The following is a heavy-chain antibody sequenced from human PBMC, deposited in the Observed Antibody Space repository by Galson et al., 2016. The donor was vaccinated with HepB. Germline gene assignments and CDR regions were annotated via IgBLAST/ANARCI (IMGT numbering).Heavy chain of an antibody. V-gene: IGHV3-48*02. CDR1: GFTFRSYS. CDR2: ISDGSRTI. D-gene: IGHD6-6*01. CDR3: ARDQTLAARHSDC. J-gene: IGHJ4*02. Sequence: SLRLSCAASGFTFRSYSMNWVRQAPGKGLEWVSYISDGSRTIYYADSVKGRFTISRDNAKNSLYLQMNSLRDEDTAVYYCARDQTLAARHSDCWGQGTLVTVSS.